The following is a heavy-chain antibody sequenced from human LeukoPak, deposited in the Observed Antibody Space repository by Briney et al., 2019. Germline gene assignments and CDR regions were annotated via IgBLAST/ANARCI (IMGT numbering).Heavy chain of an antibody. CDR2: IIPIFGTA. D-gene: IGHD3-10*02. J-gene: IGHJ6*04. Sequence: GASVKVSCKASGGTFTNYAINWVRQAPGQGLDWMGGIIPIFGTANYAQKLQGRVTITADKFTSTAYMELSSLRSEDTAVYYCAELGITMIGGVWGKGTTVTISS. CDR1: GGTFTNYA. V-gene: IGHV1-69*06. CDR3: AELGITMIGGV.